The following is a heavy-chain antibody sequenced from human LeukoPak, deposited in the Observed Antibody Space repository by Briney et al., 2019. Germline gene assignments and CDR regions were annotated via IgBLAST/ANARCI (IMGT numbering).Heavy chain of an antibody. CDR3: ARWGSGYYNLDY. J-gene: IGHJ4*02. Sequence: AGGSLRLSCAASGFTFSDYYMSWIRQAPGKGLEWVSFISVRGDTIFYTDSVKGRFTISRDNSKNTLYLQMNSLRAEDTAVYYCARWGSGYYNLDYWGQGTLVTVSS. CDR2: ISVRGDTI. V-gene: IGHV3-11*04. D-gene: IGHD3-9*01. CDR1: GFTFSDYY.